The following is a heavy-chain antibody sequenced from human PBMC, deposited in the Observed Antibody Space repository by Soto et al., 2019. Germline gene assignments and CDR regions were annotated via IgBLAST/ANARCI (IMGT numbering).Heavy chain of an antibody. CDR1: GFTFSSYA. V-gene: IGHV3-30-3*01. Sequence: QVQLVESGGGVVQPGRSLRLSCAASGFTFSSYAMHWVRQAPGKGLEWVAVISYDGSNKYYADSVKGRFTISRDNSKNTLYLQMNSLRAEDTAVYYCARDQDYFDYWGQGTLVTVSS. CDR2: ISYDGSNK. CDR3: ARDQDYFDY. J-gene: IGHJ4*02.